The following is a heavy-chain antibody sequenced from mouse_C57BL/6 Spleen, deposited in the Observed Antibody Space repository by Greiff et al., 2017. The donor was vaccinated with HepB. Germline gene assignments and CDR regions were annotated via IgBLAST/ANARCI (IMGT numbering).Heavy chain of an antibody. D-gene: IGHD2-4*01. CDR1: GYAFSSYW. V-gene: IGHV1-80*01. Sequence: VQLQQSGAELVKPGASVKISCKASGYAFSSYWMNWVKQRPGKGLEWIGQIYPGDGDTNYNGKFKGKATLTADKSSSTAYMQLSSLTSEDSAVYFCAREGAYDYDAAGFAYWGQGTLVTVSA. J-gene: IGHJ3*01. CDR2: IYPGDGDT. CDR3: AREGAYDYDAAGFAY.